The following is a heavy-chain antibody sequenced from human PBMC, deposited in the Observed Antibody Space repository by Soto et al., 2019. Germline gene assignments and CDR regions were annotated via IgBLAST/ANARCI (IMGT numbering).Heavy chain of an antibody. CDR1: GGSISSYY. V-gene: IGHV4-59*08. Sequence: QVQLQESGPGLVKPSETLSLTCTVSGGSISSYYWILIRQPPGNGLEWIGYVYYIGNTNYNPSLKSRVTISGGTSKHQFSLILSSVTAADTAVYYCAGQGGYCTSTSCYDVWSQGTLVTVSS. J-gene: IGHJ4*02. CDR3: AGQGGYCTSTSCYDV. CDR2: VYYIGNT. D-gene: IGHD2-2*01.